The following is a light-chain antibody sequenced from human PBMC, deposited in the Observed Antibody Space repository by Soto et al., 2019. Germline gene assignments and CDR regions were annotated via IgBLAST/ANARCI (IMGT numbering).Light chain of an antibody. CDR3: QQYNNWPWT. J-gene: IGKJ1*01. CDR1: QSVSSN. Sequence: EVGIAYSSASLPVSPGERATLSCRASQSVSSNLAWYQQKPGQAPRLLIYGASTRATGLPARFSGGGSGTEFTLTISSLQPEDFAVYYCQQYNNWPWTFGQGTKVDIK. CDR2: GAS. V-gene: IGKV3-15*01.